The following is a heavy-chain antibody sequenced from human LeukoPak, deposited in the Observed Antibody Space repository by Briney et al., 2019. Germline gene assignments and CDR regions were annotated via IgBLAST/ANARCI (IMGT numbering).Heavy chain of an antibody. CDR3: ARDRYSSSYYFDY. V-gene: IGHV1-69*13. D-gene: IGHD6-6*01. Sequence: GASVKVSCKASGGTFSSYAINWVRQAPGQGLEWMGGVIPIFGTASYAQKFQGRVTITADESTSTAYMELSSLRSEDTAVYYCARDRYSSSYYFDYWGQGTLVTVSS. CDR2: VIPIFGTA. CDR1: GGTFSSYA. J-gene: IGHJ4*02.